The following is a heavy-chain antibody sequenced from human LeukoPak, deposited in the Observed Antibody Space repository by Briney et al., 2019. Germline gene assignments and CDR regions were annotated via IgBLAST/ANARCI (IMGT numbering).Heavy chain of an antibody. CDR3: ARVKAAGRGDDFDY. CDR1: GGTFSSYA. V-gene: IGHV1-69*05. CDR2: IIPIFGTA. D-gene: IGHD3-10*01. J-gene: IGHJ4*02. Sequence: GASVKVSCKASGGTFSSYAISWVRQAPGQGLEWMGGIIPIFGTANYAQKFQGRVTITTDESTGTAYMELSSLRSEDTAVYYCARVKAAGRGDDFDYWGRGTLVTVSS.